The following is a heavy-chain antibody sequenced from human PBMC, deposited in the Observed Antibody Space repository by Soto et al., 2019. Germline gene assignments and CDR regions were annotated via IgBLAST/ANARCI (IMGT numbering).Heavy chain of an antibody. CDR2: IIPIFGTA. V-gene: IGHV1-69*13. Sequence: ASVKVSCKASGGTFSSYAISWVRQAPGQGLEWMGGIIPIFGTANYAQKFQGRVTITADESTSTAYMELSSLRSEDTAVYYCARDRYCSSTSCYGGDFDIWGQGTMVTVSS. CDR3: ARDRYCSSTSCYGGDFDI. CDR1: GGTFSSYA. J-gene: IGHJ3*02. D-gene: IGHD2-2*01.